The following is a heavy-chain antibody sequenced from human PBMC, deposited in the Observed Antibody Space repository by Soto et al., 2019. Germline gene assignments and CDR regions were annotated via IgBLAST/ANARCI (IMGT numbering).Heavy chain of an antibody. V-gene: IGHV1-8*01. J-gene: IGHJ4*02. Sequence: CEDRGYAIITNSSKWAHQETGQGLEWMGWMNPYNGNAGYAQNFQGRVTMTRNTSINTAYMELSSLRSNDTALYFCARREERSGRNFFDSLGQGT. CDR2: MNPYNGNA. CDR1: GYAIITNS. CDR3: ARREERSGRNFFDS. D-gene: IGHD6-25*01.